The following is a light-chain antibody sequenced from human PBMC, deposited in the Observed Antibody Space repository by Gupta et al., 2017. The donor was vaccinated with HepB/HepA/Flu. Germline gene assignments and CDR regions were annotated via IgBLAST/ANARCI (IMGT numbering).Light chain of an antibody. CDR3: QQSDSTPQT. Sequence: DIQMTQSPSSLSASVGDRVTITCRASQSISSYLNWYQQKPGEAPKLLIYAASSLQSGVPSRFSGSGSGTDFTLTISSLQPEDFATYYCQQSDSTPQTFGQGTKVEIK. J-gene: IGKJ1*01. V-gene: IGKV1-39*01. CDR1: QSISSY. CDR2: AAS.